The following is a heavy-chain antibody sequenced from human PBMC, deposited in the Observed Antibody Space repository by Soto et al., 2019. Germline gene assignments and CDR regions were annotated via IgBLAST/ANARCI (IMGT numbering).Heavy chain of an antibody. V-gene: IGHV3-23*01. D-gene: IGHD1-26*01. Sequence: EVQLLESGGGLVQPGGSLRLSCAASGFTFSSYAMSWVRQAPGKGLEWVSAISGSGGSTYYAYSVKGRFTISRDNSKNALYLPMNSLRAGDTAVYYCAKGGQRPWELFDYWGQGTLVTVSS. CDR2: ISGSGGST. J-gene: IGHJ4*02. CDR3: AKGGQRPWELFDY. CDR1: GFTFSSYA.